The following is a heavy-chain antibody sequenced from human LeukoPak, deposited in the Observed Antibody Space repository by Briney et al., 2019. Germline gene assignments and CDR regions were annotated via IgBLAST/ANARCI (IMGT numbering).Heavy chain of an antibody. V-gene: IGHV3-64*04. CDR1: EFIFSTYA. CDR2: INGNGGTT. CDR3: ARDQGAGTYRSYGMDV. Sequence: PGGSLRLSCSASEFIFSTYAMHWARQAPGKGLEYVSAINGNGGTTYYADSVKGRFIISKDNAKNSLYLQMNSLRAEDTAIYYCARDQGAGTYRSYGMDVWGQGTSVTVSS. D-gene: IGHD3-10*01. J-gene: IGHJ6*02.